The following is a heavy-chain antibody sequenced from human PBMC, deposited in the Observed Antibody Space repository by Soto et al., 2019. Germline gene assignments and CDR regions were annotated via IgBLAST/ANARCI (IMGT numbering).Heavy chain of an antibody. Sequence: LRLSCAGSGFTFSSYEMNWVRQAPGKGLEWVSAISGSGGSTYYADSVKGRFTISRDNSKNTLYLQMNSLRAEDTAVYYCAKDLPSNDFWSGYYNYYYGMDVWGQGTTVTVSS. D-gene: IGHD3-3*01. J-gene: IGHJ6*02. CDR1: GFTFSSYE. V-gene: IGHV3-23*01. CDR3: AKDLPSNDFWSGYYNYYYGMDV. CDR2: ISGSGGST.